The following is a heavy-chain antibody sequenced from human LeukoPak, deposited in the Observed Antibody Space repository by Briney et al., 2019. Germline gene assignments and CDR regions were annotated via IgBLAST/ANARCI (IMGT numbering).Heavy chain of an antibody. D-gene: IGHD6-6*01. V-gene: IGHV3-23*01. CDR3: AKAGIGGSSLYYFDY. J-gene: IGHJ4*02. CDR1: GFTFSSYS. CDR2: IGGSGGST. Sequence: PGGSLRLSCVASGFTFSSYSMNWVRQAPGKGLEWVSAIGGSGGSTYYADSVKGRFTISRDNSKNTLYLQMNSLRAEDTAVYYCAKAGIGGSSLYYFDYWGQGTLVTVSS.